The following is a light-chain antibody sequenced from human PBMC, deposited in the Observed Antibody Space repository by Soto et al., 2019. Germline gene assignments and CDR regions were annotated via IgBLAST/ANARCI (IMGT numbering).Light chain of an antibody. Sequence: QSALTQPASVSGSPGQSITISCTGTSGDVGAYNHVSWYQQHPGKAPKLMIYDVTNRPSGVSYRFSGSKSGNTASLTISGLQAEDEADYHCSSYTNSNTLAVVFGGGTKLTVL. CDR3: SSYTNSNTLAVV. CDR2: DVT. J-gene: IGLJ3*02. V-gene: IGLV2-14*01. CDR1: SGDVGAYNH.